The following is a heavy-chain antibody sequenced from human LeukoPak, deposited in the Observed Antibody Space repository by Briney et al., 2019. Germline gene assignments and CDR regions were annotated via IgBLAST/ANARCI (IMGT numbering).Heavy chain of an antibody. J-gene: IGHJ4*02. D-gene: IGHD6-19*01. CDR1: GYDFTSVG. Sequence: AAVKVSCTASGYDFTSVGITWVRQAPGQGLEWMGWISPYNGNTRYVQKLQGRVTMTTDTYTSTAYMELRSRTGDDTAVYYCARAGSGSGWYFDYWGQGTLVTVSA. V-gene: IGHV1-18*01. CDR3: ARAGSGSGWYFDY. CDR2: ISPYNGNT.